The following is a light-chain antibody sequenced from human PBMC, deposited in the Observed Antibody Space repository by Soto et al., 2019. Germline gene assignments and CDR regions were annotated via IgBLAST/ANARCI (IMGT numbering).Light chain of an antibody. J-gene: IGKJ5*01. Sequence: DIQLTQAPSFLSASAGDRVSITWRDSQAISSYLAWYQQKPGRAPKLLIYAASTLQSGVPSRFSGSGSGTEFTLTITSLQPEDFATYYCQQLNSFPITSGQGTRLEIK. CDR2: AAS. CDR1: QAISSY. V-gene: IGKV1-9*01. CDR3: QQLNSFPIT.